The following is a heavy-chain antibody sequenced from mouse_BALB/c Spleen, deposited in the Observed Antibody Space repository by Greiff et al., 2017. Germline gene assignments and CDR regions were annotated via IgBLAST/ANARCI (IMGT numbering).Heavy chain of an antibody. CDR1: GFTFSSFG. J-gene: IGHJ4*01. V-gene: IGHV5-17*02. Sequence: DVKLVESGGGLVQPGGSRKLSCAASGFTFSSFGMHWVRQAPEKGLEWVAYISSGSSTIYYADTVKGRFTISRDNPKNTLFLQMTSLRSEDTAMYYCARDYRYEMDYWGQGTSVTVSS. CDR3: ARDYRYEMDY. CDR2: ISSGSSTI. D-gene: IGHD2-14*01.